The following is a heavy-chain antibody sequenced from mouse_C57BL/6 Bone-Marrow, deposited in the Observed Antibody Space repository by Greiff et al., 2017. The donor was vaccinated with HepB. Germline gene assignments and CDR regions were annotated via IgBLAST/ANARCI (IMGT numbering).Heavy chain of an antibody. V-gene: IGHV1-55*01. Sequence: QVHVKQPGAELVKPGASVKMSCKASGYTFTSYWITWVKQRPGQGLEWIGDIYPGSGSTNYNEKFKSKATLTVDTSSSTAYMQRSSLTSEDSAVYYCARSWDYYGSTWFAYWGQGTLVTVSA. D-gene: IGHD1-1*01. J-gene: IGHJ3*01. CDR2: IYPGSGST. CDR3: ARSWDYYGSTWFAY. CDR1: GYTFTSYW.